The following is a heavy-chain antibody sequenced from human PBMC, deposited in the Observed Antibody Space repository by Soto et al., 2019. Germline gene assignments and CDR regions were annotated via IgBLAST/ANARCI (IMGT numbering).Heavy chain of an antibody. Sequence: EVQLVESGGGLVQPGGSLRLSCAASGFSFNTYEMNCVRQAPGKGLEWVSYISSSGSTIYYADSVKGRFTVSRDNGKNSLYLPMNSLRAEDTDVYYCAYGGSCDYGGQGTQVTVSS. D-gene: IGHD1-26*01. CDR2: ISSSGSTI. CDR1: GFSFNTYE. J-gene: IGHJ4*02. CDR3: AYGGSCDY. V-gene: IGHV3-48*03.